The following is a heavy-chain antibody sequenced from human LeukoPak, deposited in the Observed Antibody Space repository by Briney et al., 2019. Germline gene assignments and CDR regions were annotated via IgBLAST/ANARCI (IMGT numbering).Heavy chain of an antibody. D-gene: IGHD1-26*01. CDR1: GGTFSSYA. CDR2: IIPIFGTA. J-gene: IGHJ3*02. CDR3: ARSGSSRDAFDI. V-gene: IGHV1-69*05. Sequence: SVKVSCKASGGTFSSYAISWVRQAPGQGLEWMGGIIPIFGTANYAQKFQGRVTITTDESTSTAYMELSSLRAEDTAVYYCARSGSSRDAFDIWGQGTMVTVPS.